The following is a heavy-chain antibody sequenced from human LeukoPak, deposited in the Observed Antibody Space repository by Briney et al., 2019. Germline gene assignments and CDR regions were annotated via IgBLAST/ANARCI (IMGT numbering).Heavy chain of an antibody. D-gene: IGHD4-23*01. CDR3: ARGGTWPVRFDY. J-gene: IGHJ4*02. Sequence: SETLSLTCTVSGGSISSSSYYWSWIRQPPGKGLEWIGEVNHSGSTNSNPSLKSRVTISADTSKNQFSLKLSSVTAADTAVYYCARGGTWPVRFDYWDQGTLVTVSS. CDR2: VNHSGST. CDR1: GGSISSSSYY. V-gene: IGHV4-39*07.